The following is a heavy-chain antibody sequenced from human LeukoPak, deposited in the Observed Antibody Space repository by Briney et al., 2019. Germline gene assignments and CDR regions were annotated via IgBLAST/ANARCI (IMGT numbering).Heavy chain of an antibody. J-gene: IGHJ4*02. CDR2: IRSKANSYAT. CDR3: AKDHLPGIVVADRDY. D-gene: IGHD6-19*01. V-gene: IGHV3-73*01. CDR1: GFTFSGSA. Sequence: GGSLRLSCAASGFTFSGSAMHWVRQASGKGLEWVGRIRSKANSYATAYAASVKGRFTISRDDSKNTAYLQINSLRAEDTAVYYCAKDHLPGIVVADRDYWGQGTLVTVSS.